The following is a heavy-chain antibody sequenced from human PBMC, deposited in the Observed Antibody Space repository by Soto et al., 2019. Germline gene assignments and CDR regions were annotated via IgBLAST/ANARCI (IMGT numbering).Heavy chain of an antibody. J-gene: IGHJ3*02. V-gene: IGHV1-69*01. CDR1: GGTFSSYA. Sequence: QVQLVQSGAEVKKPGSSVKVSCKASGGTFSSYAISWVRQAPGQGLEWMGGIIPIFGTANYAQKFQGRVTITADESTSRAYMELSSLRSEDTAVYYSARDNEGVGELGRAFDSWGQGTMVTVSS. CDR3: ARDNEGVGELGRAFDS. D-gene: IGHD3-10*01. CDR2: IIPIFGTA.